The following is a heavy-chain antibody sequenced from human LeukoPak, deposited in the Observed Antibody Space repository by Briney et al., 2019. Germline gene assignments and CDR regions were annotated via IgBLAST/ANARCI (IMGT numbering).Heavy chain of an antibody. J-gene: IGHJ4*02. CDR1: GYTFTDYY. CDR2: INPNSGGT. Sequence: ASVKVSCKASGYTFTDYYIHWVRQAPGQGLEWVGWINPNSGGTNYAQKFQGRVTMTRDTSISTAYMELSRLRSDDTAVYYCAKSSYYYDSSGYYDYWGQGTLVTVSS. CDR3: AKSSYYYDSSGYYDY. V-gene: IGHV1-2*02. D-gene: IGHD3-22*01.